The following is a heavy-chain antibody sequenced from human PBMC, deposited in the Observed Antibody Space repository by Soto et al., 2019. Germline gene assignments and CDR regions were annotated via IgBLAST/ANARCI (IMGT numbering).Heavy chain of an antibody. J-gene: IGHJ4*02. D-gene: IGHD2-2*01. CDR3: AKARCSTANCYVPEY. CDR1: GFTFSTYT. Sequence: DVQLLESGGGLVQPGGSLRLSCVASGFTFSTYTMSWVRQAPGKGLEWGSVISGSAGSSGPSYADSVQGRFSISRDNARNTLYLQMNSLRGEDTAMYYCAKARCSTANCYVPEYWGQGTRVTVSS. V-gene: IGHV3-23*01. CDR2: ISGSAGSSGP.